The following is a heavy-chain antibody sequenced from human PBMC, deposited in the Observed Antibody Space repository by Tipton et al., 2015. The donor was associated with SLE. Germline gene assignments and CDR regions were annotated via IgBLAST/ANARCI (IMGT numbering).Heavy chain of an antibody. CDR1: GLTFNNYW. CDR2: IKTDGTYT. V-gene: IGHV3-74*03. CDR3: EGVTMVRGVVDFDY. J-gene: IGHJ4*02. D-gene: IGHD3-10*01. Sequence: SLRLSCAASGLTFNNYWMHWVRQAPGKGLVWVSRIKTDGTYTTYADSVKGRFTISRDNAKNTLYLQMNSLRAEDTAVYYCEGVTMVRGVVDFDYWGQGTLVTVSS.